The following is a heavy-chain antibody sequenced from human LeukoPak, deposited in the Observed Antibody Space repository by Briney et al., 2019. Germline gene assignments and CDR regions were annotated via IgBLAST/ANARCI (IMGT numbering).Heavy chain of an antibody. CDR3: AKEGSGNRGDYFDY. V-gene: IGHV3-30*18. J-gene: IGHJ4*02. CDR1: GFTFSSYS. D-gene: IGHD1-26*01. Sequence: PGGSLRLSCAASGFTFSSYSMNWVRQAPGKGLEWVAVISYDGTNSYCADSVKGRFSISRDNSRKTLYLQMNSLRPEDTAVYYCAKEGSGNRGDYFDYWGQGTLVTVSS. CDR2: ISYDGTNS.